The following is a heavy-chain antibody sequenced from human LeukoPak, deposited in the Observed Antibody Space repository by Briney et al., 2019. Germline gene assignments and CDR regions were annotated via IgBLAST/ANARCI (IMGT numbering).Heavy chain of an antibody. CDR2: IWYDGSNK. CDR3: ARDDYGFWSGYYDPLHY. Sequence: PGRSLRLSCAASGFTFSSYGMHWVRQAPGKGLEWVAVIWYDGSNKYYADSVKGRFTISRDNSKNTLYLQMNSLRAEDTAVYYCARDDYGFWSGYYDPLHYWGQGTLVTVSS. D-gene: IGHD3-3*01. CDR1: GFTFSSYG. J-gene: IGHJ4*02. V-gene: IGHV3-33*01.